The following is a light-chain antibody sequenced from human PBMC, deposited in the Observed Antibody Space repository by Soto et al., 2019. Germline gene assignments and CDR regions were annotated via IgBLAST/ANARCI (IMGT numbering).Light chain of an antibody. CDR3: QQYGTSPPYT. CDR1: QSVSSSN. Sequence: EIVLTQSPVTLSLSPGERATLSCRASQSVSSSNLAWYQQKTGQAPTLLIYGTSSRATDIPVRFSGSGSGTDSTLTISRLEPEDFAVYYCQQYGTSPPYTFGQGTKLEIK. CDR2: GTS. J-gene: IGKJ2*01. V-gene: IGKV3-20*01.